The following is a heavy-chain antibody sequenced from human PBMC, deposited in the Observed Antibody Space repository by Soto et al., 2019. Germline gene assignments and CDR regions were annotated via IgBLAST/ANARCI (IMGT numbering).Heavy chain of an antibody. V-gene: IGHV4-30-4*01. Sequence: KPSETLSLTCTVSGDSINSDDYYWTWIRQPPGKGLEWIGYIYSTGRTSYNPSLNSRLTISVETSKNQFSLKLNSASAADTAIYYCARDRSNSPDYFDFWGQGTLVTVSS. D-gene: IGHD6-6*01. CDR3: ARDRSNSPDYFDF. CDR2: IYSTGRT. CDR1: GDSINSDDYY. J-gene: IGHJ4*02.